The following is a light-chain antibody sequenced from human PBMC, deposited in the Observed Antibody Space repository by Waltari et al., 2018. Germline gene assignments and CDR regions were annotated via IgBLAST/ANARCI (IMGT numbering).Light chain of an antibody. J-gene: IGLJ7*01. CDR2: KDT. CDR3: YSAADKNAV. CDR1: VLAKKY. V-gene: IGLV3-27*01. Sequence: SYELTQPSSVSVSPGQTARITCSGAVLAKKYVRWFQQKPGQAPIVVIYKDTERPAGIPERFSGSRSGTTVTLTISGAQVESEADYYCYSAADKNAVFGGGTQLTVL.